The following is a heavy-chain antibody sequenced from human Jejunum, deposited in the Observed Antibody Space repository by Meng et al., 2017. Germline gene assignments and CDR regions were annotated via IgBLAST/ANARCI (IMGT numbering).Heavy chain of an antibody. D-gene: IGHD4-17*01. J-gene: IGHJ4*02. Sequence: GESLKISCAVSGFTFRSYAMSWVRQAPGKGLEWVSTISGSSGDTYYADYMKGRFPISRDNSKNTLYLQLKSLTGDDTAVYYCAKYGDPSGYFDYWGQGTLVTVSS. CDR1: GFTFRSYA. V-gene: IGHV3-23*01. CDR3: AKYGDPSGYFDY. CDR2: ISGSSGDT.